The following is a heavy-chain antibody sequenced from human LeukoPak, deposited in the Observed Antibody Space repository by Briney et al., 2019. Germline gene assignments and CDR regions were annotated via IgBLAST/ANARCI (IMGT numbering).Heavy chain of an antibody. J-gene: IGHJ5*02. CDR3: ARDGRGSRSSWFDP. Sequence: GGSLRLSCAASGFTFDNYAMHWVRQAPGKGLEYVSAITSYGDGTYYAKSVKGRFTISRDNSKNTLYLQMGSLGSDDTAVYYCARDGRGSRSSWFDPWGQGTLVIVSS. CDR2: ITSYGDGT. D-gene: IGHD3-10*01. CDR1: GFTFDNYA. V-gene: IGHV3-64*01.